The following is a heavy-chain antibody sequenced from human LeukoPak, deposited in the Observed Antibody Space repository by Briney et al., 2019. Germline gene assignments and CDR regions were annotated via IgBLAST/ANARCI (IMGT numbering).Heavy chain of an antibody. CDR2: IYHSGST. CDR1: GGSISSSNW. Sequence: SETLSLTCAVSGGSISSSNWWSWVRQPPGKGLEWIGEIYHSGSTNYNPSLKSRVTTSVDKSKNQFSLKLSSVTAADTAVYYCARNVDTAMAYDYWGQGTLVTVSS. CDR3: ARNVDTAMAYDY. V-gene: IGHV4-4*02. D-gene: IGHD5-18*01. J-gene: IGHJ4*02.